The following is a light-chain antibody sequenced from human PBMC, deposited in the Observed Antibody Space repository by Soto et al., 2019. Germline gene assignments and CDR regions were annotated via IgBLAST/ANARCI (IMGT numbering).Light chain of an antibody. V-gene: IGLV2-14*01. J-gene: IGLJ2*01. CDR1: SSDVGGYNY. CDR3: SSYTGSSTVI. CDR2: DVR. Sequence: QSALTQPPSVSGSPGQSITISCTGTSSDVGGYNYISWYQQHPGKAPKFIIYDVRNRPSGVSNRLSGSRSGNTASLTISGLQAEDEADYYCSSYTGSSTVIFGGGTKVTVL.